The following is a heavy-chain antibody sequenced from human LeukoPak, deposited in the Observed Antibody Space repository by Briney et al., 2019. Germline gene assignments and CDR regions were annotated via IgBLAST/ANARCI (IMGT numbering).Heavy chain of an antibody. J-gene: IGHJ5*02. CDR1: GGSISSGSYY. D-gene: IGHD3-16*01. V-gene: IGHV4-61*02. CDR3: ARVNLQGVPSP. CDR2: IYTSGST. Sequence: SQTLSLTCTVSGGSISSGSYYWSWIRQPAGKGLEWIGRIYTSGSTNYNPSLKSRVTISVDTSKNQFSLKLSSVTAADTAVYYCARVNLQGVPSPWGQGILVTVSS.